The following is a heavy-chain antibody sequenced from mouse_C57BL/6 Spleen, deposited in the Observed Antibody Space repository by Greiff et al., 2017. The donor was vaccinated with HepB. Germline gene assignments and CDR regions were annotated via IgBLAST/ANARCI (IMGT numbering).Heavy chain of an antibody. CDR1: GFTFSSYA. CDR2: ISDGGSYT. J-gene: IGHJ3*01. V-gene: IGHV5-4*01. CDR3: ARDQGIYYDYDPAWFAY. Sequence: EVKLVESGGGLVKPGGSLKLSCAASGFTFSSYAMSWVRQTPEKRLEWVATISDGGSYTYYPDNVKGRFTISRDNAKNNLYLQMSHLKSEDTAMYYCARDQGIYYDYDPAWFAYWGQGTLVTVSA. D-gene: IGHD2-4*01.